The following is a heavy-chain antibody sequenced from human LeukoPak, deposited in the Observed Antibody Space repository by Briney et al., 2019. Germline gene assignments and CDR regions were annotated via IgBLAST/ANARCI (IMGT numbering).Heavy chain of an antibody. J-gene: IGHJ4*02. Sequence: SVKVSCKASGGTFSSYAISWVRQAPGQGLEWMRGIIPIFGTANYAQKFQGRVTITADESTSTAYMELSSLRSEDTAVYYCARASVRYFGWLLSFDYWGQGTLVTVSS. CDR2: IIPIFGTA. CDR1: GGTFSSYA. V-gene: IGHV1-69*01. CDR3: ARASVRYFGWLLSFDY. D-gene: IGHD3-9*01.